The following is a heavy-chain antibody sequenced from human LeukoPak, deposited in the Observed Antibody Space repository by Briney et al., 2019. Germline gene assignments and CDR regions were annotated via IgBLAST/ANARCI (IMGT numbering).Heavy chain of an antibody. CDR2: INHSGST. CDR3: ARVDSFHSGSRYWSWYFDY. CDR1: GGSFSGYY. Sequence: PSETLSLTCAVYGGSFSGYYRSWIRQPPGKGLEWIGEINHSGSTNYNPSLKSRVTISVDTSKNQFSLKLSSVTAADTAVYYCARVDSFHSGSRYWSWYFDYWGQGTLVTVSS. J-gene: IGHJ4*02. D-gene: IGHD6-13*01. V-gene: IGHV4-34*01.